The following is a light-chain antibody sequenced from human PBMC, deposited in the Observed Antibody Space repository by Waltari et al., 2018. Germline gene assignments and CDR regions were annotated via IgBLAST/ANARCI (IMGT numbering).Light chain of an antibody. CDR1: GRDVGSYSL. J-gene: IGLJ3*02. CDR2: EGS. V-gene: IGLV2-23*01. Sequence: SALTQPASVSGFPGQSITISCSRTGRDVGSYSLVSWYQKQPGKAPKLIIYEGSERPSGVSSRFSGAKSGDTASLTISGLQPEDEADYYCCSYAGSNSWVFGGGTKLTVL. CDR3: CSYAGSNSWV.